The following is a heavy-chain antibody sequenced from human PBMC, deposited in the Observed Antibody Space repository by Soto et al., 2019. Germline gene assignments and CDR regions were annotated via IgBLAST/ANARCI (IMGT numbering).Heavy chain of an antibody. Sequence: SQTLSLTCAISWDSVSSNSAAWNWIRQSPSRGLEWLGRTYYRSKWYNDCAVSVKSRITINPDTSKNQFSLQLNSVTPEDTAVYYCARGWYSSGWLHIDYWGQGTLVTVSS. V-gene: IGHV6-1*01. J-gene: IGHJ4*02. CDR2: TYYRSKWYN. CDR3: ARGWYSSGWLHIDY. D-gene: IGHD6-19*01. CDR1: WDSVSSNSAA.